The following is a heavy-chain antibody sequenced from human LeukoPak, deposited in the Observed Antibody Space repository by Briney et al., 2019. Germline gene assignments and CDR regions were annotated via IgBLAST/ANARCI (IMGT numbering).Heavy chain of an antibody. J-gene: IGHJ4*01. D-gene: IGHD6-13*01. CDR2: ISYDGSNK. CDR1: GFSLSAFW. V-gene: IGHV3-30-3*01. Sequence: GGSLRLSCAASGFSLSAFWMSWVRQAPGKGLEWVAVISYDGSNKYYADSVKGRFTISRDNSKNTLYLQMNSLRAEDTAVYYCARAYQHHYSSSWYYFD. CDR3: ARAYQHHYSSSWYYFD.